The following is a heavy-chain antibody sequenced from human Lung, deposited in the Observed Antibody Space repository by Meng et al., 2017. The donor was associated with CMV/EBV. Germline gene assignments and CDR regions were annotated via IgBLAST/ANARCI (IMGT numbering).Heavy chain of an antibody. J-gene: IGHJ6*01. CDR2: INPNTGAT. V-gene: IGHV1-2*02. CDR1: GYTFIGYN. Sequence: ASVKVSXKASGYTFIGYNIHWVRQAPGQGLEWMGWINPNTGATKFAERFQGRVTLTTDTSISTAYMELSRLKSDDTAVFFCARLFHTSLGTNYYYGMDVWGQG. CDR3: ARLFHTSLGTNYYYGMDV. D-gene: IGHD3-3*01.